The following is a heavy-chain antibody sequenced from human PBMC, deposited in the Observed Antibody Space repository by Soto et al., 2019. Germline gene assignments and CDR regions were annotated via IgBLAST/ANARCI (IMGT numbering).Heavy chain of an antibody. Sequence: QVQLQESGPGLVKPSETLSLTCTVSGGSVSSGSYYWSWIRQPPGKGLEWIGYIYYSGSTNYNPSLQSRVTISVDTSKNQFSLTLSSVTAADTAVYYCASALYCSGGSCSFDPWGQGTLVTVSS. J-gene: IGHJ5*02. CDR2: IYYSGST. CDR1: GGSVSSGSYY. CDR3: ASALYCSGGSCSFDP. D-gene: IGHD2-15*01. V-gene: IGHV4-61*01.